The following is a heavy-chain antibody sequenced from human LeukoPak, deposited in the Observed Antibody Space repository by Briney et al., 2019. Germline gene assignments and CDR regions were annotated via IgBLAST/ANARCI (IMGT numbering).Heavy chain of an antibody. V-gene: IGHV3-49*03. CDR3: TKDPPTRY. CDR1: GFTFGDYT. CDR2: IRKKADGGTP. Sequence: PGRSLRLSCPASGFTFGDYTITWIRQAPGKGLEWVGFIRKKADGGTPEYAASVKGRFIISRDDSKSIAYLQMNSLKTDDTAVYYCTKDPPTRYWGQGTLVSVSS. J-gene: IGHJ4*02. D-gene: IGHD1-26*01.